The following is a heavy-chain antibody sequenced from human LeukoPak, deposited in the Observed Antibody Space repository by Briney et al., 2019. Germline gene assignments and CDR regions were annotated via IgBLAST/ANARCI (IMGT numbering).Heavy chain of an antibody. CDR2: ISGSGGST. Sequence: PGGSLRLSCAASGFTFSNAWMSWVRQAPGKGLEWVSAISGSGGSTYYADSVKGRFTISRDNSKNTLYLQMNSLRAEDTAVYYCAKFAEYYYDSSGYYDYWGQGTLVTVSS. J-gene: IGHJ4*02. CDR3: AKFAEYYYDSSGYYDY. D-gene: IGHD3-22*01. V-gene: IGHV3-23*01. CDR1: GFTFSNAW.